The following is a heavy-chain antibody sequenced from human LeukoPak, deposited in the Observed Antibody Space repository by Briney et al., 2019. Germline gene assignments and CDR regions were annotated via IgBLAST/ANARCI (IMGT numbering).Heavy chain of an antibody. CDR2: IYYSGST. V-gene: IGHV4-59*12. CDR1: GGSISSYY. D-gene: IGHD4-23*01. J-gene: IGHJ4*02. CDR3: ATRTYGGNSPFDY. Sequence: SETLSLTCTVSGGSISSYYWSWIRQPPGKGLEWIGYIYYSGSTNYNPSLKSRVTISVDTSKNQFSLKLSSVTAADTAVYYCATRTYGGNSPFDYWGQGTLVTVSS.